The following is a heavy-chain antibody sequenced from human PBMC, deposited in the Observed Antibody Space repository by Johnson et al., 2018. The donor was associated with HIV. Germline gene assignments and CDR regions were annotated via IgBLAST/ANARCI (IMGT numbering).Heavy chain of an antibody. D-gene: IGHD6-6*01. J-gene: IGHJ3*02. Sequence: QVQLVESGGGVVQPGGSLRLSCAASGFTFSNYAMYWVRQAPGKGLEWVAAISYDGSNKYYADSVKDRFTISRDNSKNTLCLQMNSLRPEDTAVFYCARGNRVAARIGSFDILGQGTMVTVSS. CDR2: ISYDGSNK. CDR1: GFTFSNYA. V-gene: IGHV3-30-3*01. CDR3: ARGNRVAARIGSFDI.